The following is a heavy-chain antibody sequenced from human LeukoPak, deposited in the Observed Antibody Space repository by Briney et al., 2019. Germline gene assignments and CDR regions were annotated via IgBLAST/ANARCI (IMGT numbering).Heavy chain of an antibody. CDR3: ARGGGTASGSYFSDY. D-gene: IGHD3-10*01. V-gene: IGHV1-69*13. J-gene: IGHJ4*02. CDR2: IIPIFGTA. Sequence: SVKVSCKASGGTFSSYAISWVRQAPGQGLEWMGGIIPIFGTANYAQKFQGRVTITADESTSTAYMELSSLRSEDTAVYYCARGGGTASGSYFSDYWGQGTLVTVSS. CDR1: GGTFSSYA.